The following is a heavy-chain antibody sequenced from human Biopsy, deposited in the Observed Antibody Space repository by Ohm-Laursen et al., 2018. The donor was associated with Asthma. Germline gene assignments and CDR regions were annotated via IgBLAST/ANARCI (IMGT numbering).Heavy chain of an antibody. V-gene: IGHV3-30*18. CDR1: GFMFRSFG. Sequence: SLRLSCAASGFMFRSFGMHWVRQAPGKGLEWVAVISYDGNHKFYEDSVKGRFTISRDNSKNTLCLQMNSLRTEDTAVYYCAKRRGYSGHDNDYWGQGILVIVSS. CDR3: AKRRGYSGHDNDY. J-gene: IGHJ4*02. CDR2: ISYDGNHK. D-gene: IGHD5-12*01.